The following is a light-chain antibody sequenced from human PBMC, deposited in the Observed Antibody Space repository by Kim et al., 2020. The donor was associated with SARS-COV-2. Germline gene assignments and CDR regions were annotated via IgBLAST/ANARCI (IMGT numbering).Light chain of an antibody. CDR1: NIGSRN. V-gene: IGLV3-21*03. J-gene: IGLJ1*01. CDR2: DDV. CDR3: QVCDSSSDHYV. Sequence: SYELTQPPSVSVAPGKTASIPCEGNNIGSRNVNWYQQKPGQAPVVVLYDDVDRPSGIPERFSGSNSGNTATLSINRVEAGDEADYYCQVCDSSSDHYVFGSGTKVTVL.